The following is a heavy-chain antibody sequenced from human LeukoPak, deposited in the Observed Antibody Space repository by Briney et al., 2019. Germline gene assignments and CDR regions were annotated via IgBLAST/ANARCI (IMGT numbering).Heavy chain of an antibody. D-gene: IGHD3-3*01. CDR1: GGSFSGYY. J-gene: IGHJ4*02. V-gene: IGHV4-34*01. Sequence: SETLSLTCAVYGGSFSGYYWSWIRQPPGKGLESIGEINHSGSTNYNPSLKSRVTISVDTSKNQFSLKLSSVTAADTAVYYCARVNYDFWSGYYVGHYFDYWGQGTLVTVSS. CDR3: ARVNYDFWSGYYVGHYFDY. CDR2: INHSGST.